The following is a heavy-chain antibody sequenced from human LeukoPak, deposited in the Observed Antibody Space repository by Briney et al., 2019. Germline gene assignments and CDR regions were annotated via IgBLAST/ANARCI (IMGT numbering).Heavy chain of an antibody. D-gene: IGHD1-1*01. V-gene: IGHV3-7*01. CDR2: INQDGRVK. CDR1: GFTFPNYW. J-gene: IGHJ4*02. CDR3: ARDRDDGGFEY. Sequence: PGGSLRLSCAASGFTFPNYWMSWVRQAPDKGLEWVANINQDGRVKQYVDSMKGRFTISRDNAKNSLYLQMNSLRAEDTAVYYCARDRDDGGFEYWGQGTLVTVSS.